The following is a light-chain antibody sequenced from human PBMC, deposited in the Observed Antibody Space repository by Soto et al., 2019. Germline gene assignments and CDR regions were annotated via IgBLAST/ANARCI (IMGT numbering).Light chain of an antibody. CDR3: QQGSRFPFT. V-gene: IGKV1-12*01. CDR2: GAS. Sequence: DIQITQSPSSVYASVGDRVTVTCRASQNVSTWLTWYQQTPGKAPNLLIYGASTLQRGVPSRFSGSGSGTEFTLTISSLQPEDFAIYFCQQGSRFPFTFGPGTRVDFK. CDR1: QNVSTW. J-gene: IGKJ3*01.